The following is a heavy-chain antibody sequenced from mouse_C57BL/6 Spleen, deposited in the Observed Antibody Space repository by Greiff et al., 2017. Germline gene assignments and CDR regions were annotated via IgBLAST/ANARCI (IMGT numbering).Heavy chain of an antibody. Sequence: VQLQQSGAELVKPGASVKISCKASGYAFSSYWMNWVKQRPGKGLEWIGQIYPGDGDTNYNGKFKGKATLTADKSSSTAYMQLSSLTSEDSAVYFCARPGYDGPWCAYWGQGTLVTVSA. CDR1: GYAFSSYW. CDR3: ARPGYDGPWCAY. CDR2: IYPGDGDT. D-gene: IGHD2-2*01. V-gene: IGHV1-80*01. J-gene: IGHJ3*01.